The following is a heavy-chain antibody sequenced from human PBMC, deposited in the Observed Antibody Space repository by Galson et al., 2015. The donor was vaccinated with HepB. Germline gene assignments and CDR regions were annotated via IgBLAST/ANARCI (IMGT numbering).Heavy chain of an antibody. D-gene: IGHD3-10*01. CDR1: GYTFTGYY. J-gene: IGHJ5*02. V-gene: IGHV1-2*02. CDR3: SRLWFGELFFPNWFDP. Sequence: SVKVSCKASGYTFTGYYMHWVRQAPGQGLEWMGWINPHSGGTNYAQKFQGRVTMTRDTSISTAYMELSGLRYDDTAVYYCSRLWFGELFFPNWFDPWGQGTLVTVSS. CDR2: INPHSGGT.